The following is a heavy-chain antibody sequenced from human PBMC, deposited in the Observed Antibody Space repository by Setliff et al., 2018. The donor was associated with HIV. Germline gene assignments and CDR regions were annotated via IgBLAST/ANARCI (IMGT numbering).Heavy chain of an antibody. CDR1: GASISSGGYY. CDR3: AHSIPEDFNSSSWYKFYYGMDV. Sequence: TLSLTCAVSGASISSGGYYWNWIRQPPGKALEWLALIYWDNDERYNPSLKDRLSITKDTSKNQVVLTMTNMDPVDTGTYYCAHSIPEDFNSSSWYKFYYGMDVWGQGTTVTVSS. D-gene: IGHD6-13*01. V-gene: IGHV2-5*08. CDR2: IYWDNDE. J-gene: IGHJ6*02.